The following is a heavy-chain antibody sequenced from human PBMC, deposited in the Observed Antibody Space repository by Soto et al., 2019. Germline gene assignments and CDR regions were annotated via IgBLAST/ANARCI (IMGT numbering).Heavy chain of an antibody. J-gene: IGHJ4*02. V-gene: IGHV3-30*04. CDR2: ISYDGSNK. CDR3: ARGVGWIAARFY. Sequence: GESLKISCAASGFTFRSYAMHWVRQAPGKGLEWVAVISYDGSNKYYADSVKGRFTISRDNSKNTLYLQMNSLRAEDTAVYYCARGVGWIAARFYWGQGTLVSVSS. D-gene: IGHD6-6*01. CDR1: GFTFRSYA.